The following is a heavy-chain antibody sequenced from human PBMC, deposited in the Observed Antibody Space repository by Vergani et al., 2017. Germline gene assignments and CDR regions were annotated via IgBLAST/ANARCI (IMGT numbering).Heavy chain of an antibody. V-gene: IGHV4-61*02. CDR2: IHTGGST. J-gene: IGHJ4*02. CDR3: ARSRPYCTSGSCPAI. Sequence: QVQLQESGPGLLKPLQTLSLTCTVSGESIRSGSHYWSWIRQPAGKGPEWIGHIHTGGSTDLNPSFKSRVSISVDTSKSQFTLKLNSVTVADTAVYYCARSRPYCTSGSCPAIWGQGTLVTVSS. CDR1: GESIRSGSHY. D-gene: IGHD2-15*01.